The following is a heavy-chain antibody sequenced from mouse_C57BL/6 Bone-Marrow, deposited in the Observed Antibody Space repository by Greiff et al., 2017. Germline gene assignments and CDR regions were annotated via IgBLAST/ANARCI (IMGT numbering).Heavy chain of an antibody. V-gene: IGHV1-50*01. CDR1: GYTFTSYW. D-gene: IGHD2-5*01. Sequence: QVQLQQPGAELVKPGASVKLSCKASGYTFTSYWMQWVKQRPGQGLEWIGEIDPSDSYTNYHQKFKGKATLTVDTSSSTAYMQLSSLTSEDSAVYYCARGDYSNYYFDYWGQGTTLTVSS. J-gene: IGHJ2*01. CDR2: IDPSDSYT. CDR3: ARGDYSNYYFDY.